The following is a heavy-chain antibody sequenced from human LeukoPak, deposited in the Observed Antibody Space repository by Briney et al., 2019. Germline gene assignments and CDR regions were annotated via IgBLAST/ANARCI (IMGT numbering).Heavy chain of an antibody. CDR2: ISGSGGST. Sequence: GGSLRLSCAASGFTFSSYAMSWVRQAPGKGLEWVSAISGSGGSTYYADSVKGRFTISRDNSKNTLYLQMNSLRAEDTAVYYCARARISSIAAAGDYWGQGTLVTVSS. D-gene: IGHD6-13*01. J-gene: IGHJ4*02. CDR3: ARARISSIAAAGDY. V-gene: IGHV3-23*01. CDR1: GFTFSSYA.